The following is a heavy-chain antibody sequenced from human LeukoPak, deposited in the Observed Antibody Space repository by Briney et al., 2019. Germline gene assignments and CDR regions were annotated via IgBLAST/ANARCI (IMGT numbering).Heavy chain of an antibody. V-gene: IGHV3-30*04. D-gene: IGHD6-19*01. Sequence: PGGSLRLSCTPSGFIFEDFAMHWVRQAPGKGLEWVALISYDGGNENYADSVKGRFTISRDNSKNILYLHMNSLRPEDTAVYYCARDPPFSSGWSQNHFDHWGQGTLVNVSS. CDR2: ISYDGGNE. CDR1: GFIFEDFA. CDR3: ARDPPFSSGWSQNHFDH. J-gene: IGHJ4*02.